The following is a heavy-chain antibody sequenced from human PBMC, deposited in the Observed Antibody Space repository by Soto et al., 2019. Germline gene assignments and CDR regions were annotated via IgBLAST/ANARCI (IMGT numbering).Heavy chain of an antibody. CDR1: GFTFSNDW. V-gene: IGHV3-15*01. J-gene: IGHJ6*03. CDR3: TTAPILGYCSGASCDNMDV. Sequence: EVQLLESGGDLVKPGGSLRLSCAASGFTFSNDWMSWVRQAPGTGLEWVGRVKSSTDGGTNHYTAPVKGRFTISRDDKKNKLYLQMNSVKAEATAVYYCTTAPILGYCSGASCDNMDVWGKGTTVTVSS. CDR2: VKSSTDGGTN. D-gene: IGHD2-2*02.